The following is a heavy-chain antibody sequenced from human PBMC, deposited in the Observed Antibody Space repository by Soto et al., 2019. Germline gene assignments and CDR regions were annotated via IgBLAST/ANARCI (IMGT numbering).Heavy chain of an antibody. D-gene: IGHD1-26*01. V-gene: IGHV4-59*01. CDR1: GGSINSYY. CDR3: ARRYGGNFDY. Sequence: QVQLQESGPGLVKPSETLSLTCTVSGGSINSYYWSWIRQPPGKGLEWIGYIYYSGSTNYNPSLKSRVTISVDTSKNQFSLKLRSVTGADTAVYYCARRYGGNFDYWAREPWSPSPQ. J-gene: IGHJ4*02. CDR2: IYYSGST.